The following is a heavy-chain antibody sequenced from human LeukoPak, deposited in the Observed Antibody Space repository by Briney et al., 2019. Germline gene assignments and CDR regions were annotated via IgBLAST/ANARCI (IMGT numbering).Heavy chain of an antibody. CDR2: IYYTGNT. Sequence: PSETLSLTCTVSGGSINNYYWTWIRQPPGKGLEWIGYIYYTGNTNYSPSLKSRVTMSADTSKNQFSLKLNSVTAADTAVYYYARRTRATTGGDYFDYWGQGTLVTVSS. J-gene: IGHJ4*02. D-gene: IGHD1-1*01. CDR3: ARRTRATTGGDYFDY. CDR1: GGSINNYY. V-gene: IGHV4-59*08.